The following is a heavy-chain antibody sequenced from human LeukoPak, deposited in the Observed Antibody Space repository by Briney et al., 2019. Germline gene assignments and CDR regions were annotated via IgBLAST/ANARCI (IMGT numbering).Heavy chain of an antibody. CDR2: IYHSGST. D-gene: IGHD7-27*01. J-gene: IGHJ4*02. Sequence: SGTLSLTCAVSGASISSHAWWTWVRQPPRKGLEYVGEIYHSGSTIYNPSLSGRVTISVDKSNNQFSLELTSVTAADTAVYYCASRRVLTGEPYWGQGSLVTVSS. V-gene: IGHV4-4*02. CDR3: ASRRVLTGEPY. CDR1: GASISSHAW.